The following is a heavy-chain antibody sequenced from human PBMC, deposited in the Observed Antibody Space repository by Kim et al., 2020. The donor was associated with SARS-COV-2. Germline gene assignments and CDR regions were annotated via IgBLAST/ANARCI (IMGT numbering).Heavy chain of an antibody. D-gene: IGHD3-10*01. CDR2: NHGSS. Sequence: NHGSSGCAESVKGRVTSSRDNAKNSLYLQMNSRRAEDAALYYCAGELFDYWGQGTLVTVSS. CDR3: AGELFDY. V-gene: IGHV3-9*01. J-gene: IGHJ4*02.